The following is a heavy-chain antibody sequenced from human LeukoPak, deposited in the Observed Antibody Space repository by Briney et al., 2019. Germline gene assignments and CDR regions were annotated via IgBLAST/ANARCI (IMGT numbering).Heavy chain of an antibody. Sequence: PGGSLRLSCAASGFTVSSNYMNWVRQAPGKGLEWVSVIYSGGSTYYADSVKGRFTISRDNSKNTLYLQMNSLRAEDTAVYYCATQYNWNPQYYYYYYYMDVWGKGTTVTVSS. J-gene: IGHJ6*03. D-gene: IGHD1-20*01. CDR1: GFTVSSNY. V-gene: IGHV3-66*02. CDR3: ATQYNWNPQYYYYYYYMDV. CDR2: IYSGGST.